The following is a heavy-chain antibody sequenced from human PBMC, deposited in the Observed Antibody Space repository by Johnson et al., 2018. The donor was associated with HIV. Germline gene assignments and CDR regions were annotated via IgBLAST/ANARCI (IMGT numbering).Heavy chain of an antibody. CDR3: ARDAHRTDDAFDI. Sequence: QVQLVESGGGVVQPGRSLRLSCAASGFTFSNYAMHWVRQAPGKGLEWVAVISYDGSNKYYSDSVKGRFTISRDNAKNSLYLQMNSLRAEDTAVYYCARDAHRTDDAFDIWGQGTMVTVSS. V-gene: IGHV3-30*04. D-gene: IGHD1-14*01. CDR1: GFTFSNYA. CDR2: ISYDGSNK. J-gene: IGHJ3*02.